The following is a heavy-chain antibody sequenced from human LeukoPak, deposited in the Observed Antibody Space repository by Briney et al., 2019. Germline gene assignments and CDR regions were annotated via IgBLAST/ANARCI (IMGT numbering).Heavy chain of an antibody. CDR3: AKGVYAVATSYFDS. V-gene: IGHV1-69*01. CDR1: GGTLSNYP. CDR2: NLPMFGTT. J-gene: IGHJ4*02. D-gene: IGHD2-8*01. Sequence: SVKVSCKGSGGTLSNYPITWVRQAPGQGLEWVGGNLPMFGTTYYADQVQGRATITADESSNTVYMELSSLRFEDTAIYYCAKGVYAVATSYFDSWGQGTLVTVSS.